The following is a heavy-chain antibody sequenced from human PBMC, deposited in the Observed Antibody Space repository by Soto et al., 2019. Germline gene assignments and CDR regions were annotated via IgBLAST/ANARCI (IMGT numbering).Heavy chain of an antibody. J-gene: IGHJ4*02. CDR2: IYYSGST. CDR3: ATNNRQYYDFWSGYYY. V-gene: IGHV4-59*01. Sequence: SQTLSLTCTVSGGSISSYYWSWIRPPPGKGLEWIGYIYYSGSTNYNPSLKSRVTISVDTSKNQFSLKLSSVTAADTAVYYCATNNRQYYDFWSGYYYWGQGTLVTVSS. D-gene: IGHD3-3*01. CDR1: GGSISSYY.